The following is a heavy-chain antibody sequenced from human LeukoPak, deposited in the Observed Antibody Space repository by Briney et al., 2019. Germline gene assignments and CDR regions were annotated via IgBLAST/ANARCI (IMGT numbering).Heavy chain of an antibody. Sequence: PSETLSLTCTVSGDSITSYFWSWIRQPPGKGLEWIGYVFYIGSTNYNPSLKSRVTISVDTSKNQFSLKLSSVTAADTAVYYCARRGRVVVTAIRQYYFDYWGQGTLVTVSS. J-gene: IGHJ4*02. CDR3: ARRGRVVVTAIRQYYFDY. CDR1: GDSITSYF. CDR2: VFYIGST. D-gene: IGHD2-21*02. V-gene: IGHV4-59*12.